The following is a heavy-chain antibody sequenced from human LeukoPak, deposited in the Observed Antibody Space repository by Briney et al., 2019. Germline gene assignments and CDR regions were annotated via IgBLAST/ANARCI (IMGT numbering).Heavy chain of an antibody. J-gene: IGHJ5*02. Sequence: SETLSLTCAVYGGSFSGYYWSWVRQPPGKGLEWIGEINHSGSTNYNPSLKSRVTISVDTSKNQFSLKLSFVTAADTAVYYGARRVVVVAATERCDWFDPWGQGTLVTVSS. D-gene: IGHD2-15*01. CDR1: GGSFSGYY. V-gene: IGHV4-34*01. CDR3: ARRVVVVAATERCDWFDP. CDR2: INHSGST.